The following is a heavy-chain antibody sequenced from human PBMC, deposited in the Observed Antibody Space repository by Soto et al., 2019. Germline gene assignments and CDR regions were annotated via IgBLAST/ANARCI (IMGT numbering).Heavy chain of an antibody. J-gene: IGHJ6*02. V-gene: IGHV1-2*02. D-gene: IGHD5-18*01. CDR1: VYTFTCYY. Sequence: XSVKVSCKASVYTFTCYYMHWVRQAPGQGLEWMGWINPNSGGTNYAQKFQGRVTMTRDTSISTAYMELSRLRSDDTAVYYCARKSYSYYYYGMDVWGQGTTVTVSS. CDR3: ARKSYSYYYYGMDV. CDR2: INPNSGGT.